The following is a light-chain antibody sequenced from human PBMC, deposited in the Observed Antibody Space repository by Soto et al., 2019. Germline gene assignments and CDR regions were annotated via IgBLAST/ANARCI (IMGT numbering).Light chain of an antibody. Sequence: EIVLTQSPATLSLSPGERATLSCRASQSVSSYLAWYQQKPGQAPRLLIYDASNRATGIPARFSGSGSGTPFTITISSLEPEDFGVYYCQQRSNWPPYTFGQGTKLEIK. J-gene: IGKJ2*01. CDR1: QSVSSY. CDR3: QQRSNWPPYT. CDR2: DAS. V-gene: IGKV3-11*01.